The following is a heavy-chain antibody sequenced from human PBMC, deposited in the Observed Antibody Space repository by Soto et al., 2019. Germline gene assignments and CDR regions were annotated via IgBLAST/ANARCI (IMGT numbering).Heavy chain of an antibody. D-gene: IGHD1-26*01. Sequence: GGSLRLSCAASGFTFSSYAMHWVRQAPGKGLEWVVVISYDGSNKYYADSVKGRFTISRDNSKNTLYLQMNSLRAEDTAVYYCARDRRELQRWYYYYGMDVWGQGTTVTVSS. CDR2: ISYDGSNK. J-gene: IGHJ6*02. V-gene: IGHV3-30-3*01. CDR3: ARDRRELQRWYYYYGMDV. CDR1: GFTFSSYA.